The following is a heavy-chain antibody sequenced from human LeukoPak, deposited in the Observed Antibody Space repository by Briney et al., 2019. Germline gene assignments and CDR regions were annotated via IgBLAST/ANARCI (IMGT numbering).Heavy chain of an antibody. V-gene: IGHV3-7*01. CDR2: IKPDGSEK. CDR3: ARGDFNDFGDYVDAFDI. J-gene: IGHJ3*02. Sequence: GGSLRLSCAASGFTFPSYWMSWVRQAPGKGLEWVANIKPDGSEKYCVDSVKGRFTISRDNAKNSLYLQMNSLRAEDTAIYYCARGDFNDFGDYVDAFDIWGQGTMVTVSS. CDR1: GFTFPSYW. D-gene: IGHD4-17*01.